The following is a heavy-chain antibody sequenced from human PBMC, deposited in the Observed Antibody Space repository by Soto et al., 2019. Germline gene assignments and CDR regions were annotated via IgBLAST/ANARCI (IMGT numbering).Heavy chain of an antibody. D-gene: IGHD2-2*01. J-gene: IGHJ6*02. CDR2: SLNKANSDTA. Sequence: EVQLVQSGGGLVQPGGSLRLSCATSGFTFSDHYMVWVRQAPGKGLEWLGRSLNKANSDTAEYAASVRARFVISRDDSRSTLYLHMNSLNTEDTAVYYCSRSADSSSSLSWGYYGMDVWGQGTTVIVSS. CDR1: GFTFSDHY. CDR3: SRSADSSSSLSWGYYGMDV. V-gene: IGHV3-72*01.